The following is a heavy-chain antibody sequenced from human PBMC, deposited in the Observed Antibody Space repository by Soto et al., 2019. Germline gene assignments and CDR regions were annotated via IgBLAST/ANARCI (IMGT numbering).Heavy chain of an antibody. CDR3: AKDRYYDFWSGYPDDGMDV. V-gene: IGHV3-30*18. D-gene: IGHD3-3*01. J-gene: IGHJ6*02. CDR2: ISYDGSNK. Sequence: QVQLVESGGGVVQPGRSLRLSCAASGFTFSSYGMHWVRQAPGKGLEWVAVISYDGSNKYYADSVKGRFTISRDNSKNTLYMQMNSLRAEDTAVYYGAKDRYYDFWSGYPDDGMDVWGQGTTVTVSS. CDR1: GFTFSSYG.